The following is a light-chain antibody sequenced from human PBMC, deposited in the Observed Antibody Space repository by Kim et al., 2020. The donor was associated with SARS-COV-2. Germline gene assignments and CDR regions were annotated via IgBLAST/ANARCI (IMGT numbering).Light chain of an antibody. Sequence: EIVLTQSPGTLCLSPGERATLSCRASQTISSSYLAWYQQKPAQAPRLLIYGASSRATGIPDRFSGSGSGTDFTLTISRLEPEDFAVYYCQQYGSSPTFGQGTKLEI. CDR1: QTISSSY. J-gene: IGKJ2*01. CDR3: QQYGSSPT. V-gene: IGKV3-20*01. CDR2: GAS.